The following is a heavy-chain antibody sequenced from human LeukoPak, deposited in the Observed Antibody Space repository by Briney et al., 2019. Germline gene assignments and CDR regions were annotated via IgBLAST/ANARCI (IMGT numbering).Heavy chain of an antibody. CDR3: ARGRDIVVVPAAMFDP. CDR1: GGSFSGYY. CDR2: INHSGST. J-gene: IGHJ5*02. Sequence: SETLSLTCAVYGGSFSGYYWSWLRQPPGKGLEWLGEINHSGSTNYNPSLKSRVTISVDTSKNQFSLKLSSVTAADTAVYYCARGRDIVVVPAAMFDPWGQGTLVTVSS. V-gene: IGHV4-34*01. D-gene: IGHD2-2*01.